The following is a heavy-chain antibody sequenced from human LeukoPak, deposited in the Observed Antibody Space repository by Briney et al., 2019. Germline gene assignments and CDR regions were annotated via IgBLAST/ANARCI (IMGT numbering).Heavy chain of an antibody. V-gene: IGHV4-59*01. CDR3: ARRGRNSSGWQDYL. CDR2: IYHTGST. CDR1: GCSISSYY. J-gene: IGHJ4*02. D-gene: IGHD6-25*01. Sequence: PSETLSLTCTVSGCSISSYYWSWIRRPPGKGLEWIANIYHTGSTNYNPSLSSRVTISIDTAKNQFSLKLTSVTAADTAVYYCARRGRNSSGWQDYLWGQGTLVTVSS.